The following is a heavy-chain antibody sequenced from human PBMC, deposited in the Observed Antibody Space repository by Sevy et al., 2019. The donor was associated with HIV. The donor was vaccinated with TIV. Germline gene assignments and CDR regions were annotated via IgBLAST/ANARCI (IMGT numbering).Heavy chain of an antibody. CDR1: GFTFSSYG. J-gene: IGHJ4*02. Sequence: GSVRLSCAASGFTFSSYGMHWVRQAPGKGLEWVAVISYDGSNKYYADSVKGRFTISRDNSKITSYLQMNSLRAEDTVVYYCAKGPYSGSHYFDYWGQGTLVTVSS. CDR3: AKGPYSGSHYFDY. V-gene: IGHV3-30*18. D-gene: IGHD1-26*01. CDR2: ISYDGSNK.